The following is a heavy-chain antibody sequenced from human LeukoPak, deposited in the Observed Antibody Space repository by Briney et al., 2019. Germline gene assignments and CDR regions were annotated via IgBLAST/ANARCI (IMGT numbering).Heavy chain of an antibody. CDR2: INPNSGGT. J-gene: IGHJ6*03. CDR1: GYTFTSYA. CDR3: ASIGYCSGGSCYPYYYYYYMDV. Sequence: GASVKVSCKASGYTFTSYAMHWVRQAPGQRLEWMGWINPNSGGTNYAQKFQGRVTMTRDTSISTAYMELSRLRSNDTAVYYCASIGYCSGGSCYPYYYYYYMDVWGKGTTVTVSS. V-gene: IGHV1-2*02. D-gene: IGHD2-15*01.